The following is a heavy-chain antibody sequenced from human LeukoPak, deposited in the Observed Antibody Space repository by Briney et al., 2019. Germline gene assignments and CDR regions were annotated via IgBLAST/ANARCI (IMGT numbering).Heavy chain of an antibody. CDR2: INHSGST. D-gene: IGHD2-15*01. J-gene: IGHJ5*02. V-gene: IGHV4-34*01. CDR3: ARATYRYCSGGSCYRRSWFDP. CDR1: GGSFSGYY. Sequence: SETLSLTCAVYGGSFSGYYWSWIRQPPGKGLEWIGEINHSGSTNYNPSLKSRVTISVDTSKNQFSLKLSSVTAADTAVYYCARATYRYCSGGSCYRRSWFDPWGQGTLVTVSS.